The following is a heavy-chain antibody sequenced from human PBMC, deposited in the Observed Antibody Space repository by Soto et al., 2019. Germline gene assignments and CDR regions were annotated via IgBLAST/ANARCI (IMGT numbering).Heavy chain of an antibody. D-gene: IGHD6-19*01. J-gene: IGHJ1*01. V-gene: IGHV3-7*01. CDR2: IKQDGSEK. Sequence: GGSLRLSCAASGFTFSSYWMSWVRQAPGKGLEWVANIKQDGSEKYYVDSVKGRFTISRDNAKNSLYLQMNSLRAEDTAVYYCASLEYSSGWHNADYFQHWGQGTLVTVSS. CDR3: ASLEYSSGWHNADYFQH. CDR1: GFTFSSYW.